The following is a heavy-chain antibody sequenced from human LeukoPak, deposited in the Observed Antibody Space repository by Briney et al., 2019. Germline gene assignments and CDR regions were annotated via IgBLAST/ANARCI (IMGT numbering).Heavy chain of an antibody. J-gene: IGHJ6*04. CDR3: ARASQPMRYYYGSGRMDRVGPYGMDV. CDR1: GLSFSGYY. D-gene: IGHD3-10*01. V-gene: IGHV4-34*01. CDR2: INHSRST. Sequence: SETLSLSCAVYGLSFSGYYWSWIRQPPGKGLEWIWDINHSRSTNYYPAFMSRVTISVDTSKNQCSLKLSSVTAADTAVYYCARASQPMRYYYGSGRMDRVGPYGMDVWGKGTTVTVSS.